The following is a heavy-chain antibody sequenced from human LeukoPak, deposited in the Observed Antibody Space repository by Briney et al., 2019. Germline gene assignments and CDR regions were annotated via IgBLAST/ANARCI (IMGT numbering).Heavy chain of an antibody. V-gene: IGHV4-39*01. CDR3: ARHFEGPVSSGYSLGTLFDY. J-gene: IGHJ4*02. CDR1: GGSISTSYY. Sequence: SETLSLTCTVSGGSISTSYYWGWIRQPPGKGLEWIGSIYYSGSTNYNPSLKSRVTISVDTSKNQFSLKLSSVTAADTAVYYCARHFEGPVSSGYSLGTLFDYWGQGTLVTVSS. D-gene: IGHD3-22*01. CDR2: IYYSGST.